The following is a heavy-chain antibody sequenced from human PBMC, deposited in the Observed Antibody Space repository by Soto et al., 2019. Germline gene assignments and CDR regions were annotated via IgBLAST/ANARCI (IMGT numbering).Heavy chain of an antibody. V-gene: IGHV1-18*04. D-gene: IGHD5-18*01. CDR2: ISAYNGNT. J-gene: IGHJ4*02. CDR3: ARMRNQRGYSYGSDY. Sequence: ASEKVSCKASGYTFTSYGISWVRQAPGQGLEWMGWISAYNGNTNYAQKLQGRVTMTTDTSTSTAYMELRSLRADDTAVYYCARMRNQRGYSYGSDYWGQGTLVTVSS. CDR1: GYTFTSYG.